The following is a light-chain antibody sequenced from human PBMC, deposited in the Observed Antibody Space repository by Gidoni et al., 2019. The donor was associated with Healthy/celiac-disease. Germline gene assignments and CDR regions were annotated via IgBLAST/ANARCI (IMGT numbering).Light chain of an antibody. CDR2: DAS. J-gene: IGKJ1*01. CDR1: QSVSSY. V-gene: IGKV3-11*01. Sequence: EIVLPQSPATLSLSPGERATLSCRASQSVSSYLAWYHQKPGQAPRLLIYDASNRATGIPARFSGSGSGTDFTLTISSLEPEDFAVYYCQQRSNWPWTFGQGTKVEIK. CDR3: QQRSNWPWT.